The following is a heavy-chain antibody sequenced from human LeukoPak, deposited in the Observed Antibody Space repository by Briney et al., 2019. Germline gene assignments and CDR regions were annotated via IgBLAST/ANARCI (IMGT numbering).Heavy chain of an antibody. J-gene: IGHJ4*02. CDR1: GGSISSYY. CDR2: IYYSGST. D-gene: IGHD3-22*01. V-gene: IGHV4-59*12. Sequence: SETLSLTCTVSGGSISSYYWSWIRQPPGKGLEWIGYIYYSGSTNYNPSLKSRVTISVDTSKNQFSLKLSSVTAADAAVYYCATGQYYYDSSGYCLVDYWGQGTLVTVSS. CDR3: ATGQYYYDSSGYCLVDY.